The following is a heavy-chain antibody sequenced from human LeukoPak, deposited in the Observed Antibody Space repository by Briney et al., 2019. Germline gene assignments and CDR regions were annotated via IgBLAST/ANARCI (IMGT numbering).Heavy chain of an antibody. V-gene: IGHV1-18*01. CDR2: ISAHNGNT. CDR1: GYTFTSYS. D-gene: IGHD2-15*01. Sequence: ASVKVSCKASGYTFTSYSISWVRQAPGQGLAWMGWISAHNGNTIYARKVKGRVTMTTDTSTSTAYMELRSLKSDDTAVYYCARASYCSGGSCYSDYWGQGTLVTVSS. J-gene: IGHJ4*02. CDR3: ARASYCSGGSCYSDY.